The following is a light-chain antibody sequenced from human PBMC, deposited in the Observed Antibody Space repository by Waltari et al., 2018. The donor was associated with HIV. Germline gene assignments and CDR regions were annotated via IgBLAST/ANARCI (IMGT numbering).Light chain of an antibody. CDR1: QAFSTW. CDR2: SAS. J-gene: IGKJ4*01. V-gene: IGKV1-12*02. Sequence: DIQMTQSPSSVSASVGDTVTITCRASQAFSTWIAWYQQKPGRAPKLLIFSASTLRSGVPSRFSGSGSGPDLTLTISNLQPEDFATYYCQRANTSPSFGGGTKVEIK. CDR3: QRANTSPS.